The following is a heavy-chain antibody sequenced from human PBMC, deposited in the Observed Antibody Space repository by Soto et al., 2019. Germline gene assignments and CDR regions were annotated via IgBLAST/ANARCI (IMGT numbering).Heavy chain of an antibody. J-gene: IGHJ4*02. Sequence: PSQTLSLTCGISGDSVSSNRATWTWIRQSPSRGLEWLGRTYYRSKWYADYAVSVKSRITINPDTSKNQFSLQLNSLTPEDTAVYYCTRDYPYCSGTNCSTVFDSWGQGTLVTVSS. V-gene: IGHV6-1*01. CDR1: GDSVSSNRAT. CDR3: TRDYPYCSGTNCSTVFDS. D-gene: IGHD2-15*01. CDR2: TYYRSKWYA.